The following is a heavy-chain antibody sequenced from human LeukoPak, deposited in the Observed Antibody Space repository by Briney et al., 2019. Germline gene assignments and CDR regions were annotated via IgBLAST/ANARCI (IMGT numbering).Heavy chain of an antibody. J-gene: IGHJ4*02. V-gene: IGHV1-2*02. CDR1: GYTFTGYY. CDR3: ARGPPAAAGPYFDY. CDR2: INPNSGGT. Sequence: ASVKVSCKASGYTFTGYYMHWVRQAPGEGLEWMGWINPNSGGTKYAQKFQGRVTMTRDTSINTAYMEVRRLTSDDTAVYYCARGPPAAAGPYFDYWGQGTLVTVSS. D-gene: IGHD6-13*01.